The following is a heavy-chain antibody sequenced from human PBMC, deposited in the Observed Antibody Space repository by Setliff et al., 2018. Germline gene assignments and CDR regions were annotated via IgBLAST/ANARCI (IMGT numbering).Heavy chain of an antibody. D-gene: IGHD3-10*01. J-gene: IGHJ4*02. V-gene: IGHV4-61*08. CDR3: ARAPGRNIRGDY. Sequence: SETLSLTCNVSGVSIANTASYWSWIRQPPGKGLEWIGSISYSGITTYNVSLKSRVTISADTSKNQFSLKLKSVTAADTAVYYCARAPGRNIRGDYWGQGALVTVSS. CDR1: GVSIANTASY. CDR2: ISYSGIT.